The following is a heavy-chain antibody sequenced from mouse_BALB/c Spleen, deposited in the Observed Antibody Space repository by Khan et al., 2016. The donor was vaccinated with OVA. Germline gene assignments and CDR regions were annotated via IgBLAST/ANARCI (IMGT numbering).Heavy chain of an antibody. D-gene: IGHD1-1*01. CDR3: ARLAYYYNSEGFAY. Sequence: EVELVESGGDLVKPGGSLKLSCAASGFTFSTYGMSWVRQSPDRRLEWVATINTGGFYTYYPDIVKGRFTISRDNAKSTLYLQMSSLKSEDTAIYYCARLAYYYNSEGFAYWGQGTLGTV. J-gene: IGHJ3*01. V-gene: IGHV5-6*01. CDR2: INTGGFYT. CDR1: GFTFSTYG.